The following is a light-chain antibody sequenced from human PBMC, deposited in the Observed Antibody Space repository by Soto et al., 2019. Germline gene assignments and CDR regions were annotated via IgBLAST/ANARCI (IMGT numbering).Light chain of an antibody. CDR2: KAS. J-gene: IGKJ2*01. Sequence: DIQMTQSPSTLAASVGDRVTITCRASQSISSWLAWYQQKPGKAPTLLIYKASSLESGVPSRFSGSGSGTEFTLTISSLQPDDFATYDCQQYNSYPYTFGQGTKLEIK. CDR1: QSISSW. CDR3: QQYNSYPYT. V-gene: IGKV1-5*03.